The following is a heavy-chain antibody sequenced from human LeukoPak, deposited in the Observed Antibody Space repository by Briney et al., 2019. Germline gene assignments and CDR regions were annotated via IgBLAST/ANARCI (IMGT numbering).Heavy chain of an antibody. Sequence: GGSLRLSCAASGFSFSSSGMHWVRQAPGKGLEWLTVISFDGSKNYYADSVEGRSTISRDNSKNMFYLQMNSLRTEDTALYYCAKDRGTYTSGIDYWGQGTLVTVSS. CDR1: GFSFSSSG. J-gene: IGHJ4*02. CDR3: AKDRGTYTSGIDY. D-gene: IGHD6-19*01. CDR2: ISFDGSKN. V-gene: IGHV3-30*18.